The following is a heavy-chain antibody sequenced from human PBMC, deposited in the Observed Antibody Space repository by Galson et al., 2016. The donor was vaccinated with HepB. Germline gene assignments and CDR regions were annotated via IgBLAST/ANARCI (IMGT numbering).Heavy chain of an antibody. Sequence: SETLSLTCTVSGSSIINYSWSWIRQPPGKGLEWIGYMYYSGASSYNPSLKSRVTISLDTPNNRFSLKLNSVTAADTAVYYCARGAHCNRTSCSPYDYWGQGTLVTVSS. V-gene: IGHV4-59*01. CDR1: GSSIINYS. CDR2: MYYSGAS. D-gene: IGHD2-2*01. CDR3: ARGAHCNRTSCSPYDY. J-gene: IGHJ4*02.